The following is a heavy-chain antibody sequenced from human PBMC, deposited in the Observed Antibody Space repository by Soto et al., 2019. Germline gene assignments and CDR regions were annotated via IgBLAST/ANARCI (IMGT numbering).Heavy chain of an antibody. V-gene: IGHV4-34*01. Sequence: SETLSLTCAVYGESFSGYYWSWIRQPPGKGLEWIGEINHSGSTNYNPSLKSRVTISVDTSKSQFYLNLSSVTAADTSVYYCARRLDVWGQGTTVSVS. CDR1: GESFSGYY. J-gene: IGHJ6*02. CDR2: INHSGST. CDR3: ARRLDV.